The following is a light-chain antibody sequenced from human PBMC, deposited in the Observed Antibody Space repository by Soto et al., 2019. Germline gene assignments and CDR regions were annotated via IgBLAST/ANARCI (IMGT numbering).Light chain of an antibody. CDR2: GAS. CDR1: QSVNNN. Sequence: ETLMTQSPATLSVSPGERATLSCRASQSVNNNLAWYQQKLGQAPRVLIYGASTRATGIQARFTGSGSGTEFILTITSLQSEDSAVYYCKEYNTWPWTFGQGTKVDIK. CDR3: KEYNTWPWT. J-gene: IGKJ1*01. V-gene: IGKV3-15*01.